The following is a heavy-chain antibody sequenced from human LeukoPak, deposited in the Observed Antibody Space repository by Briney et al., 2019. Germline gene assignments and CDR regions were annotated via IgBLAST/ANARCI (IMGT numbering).Heavy chain of an antibody. CDR2: ISFDGSNE. J-gene: IGHJ4*02. Sequence: GGSLRLSCAASGFTFKNSAMHWVRQAPGKGLEWVAVISFDGSNEYYADSVKGRFSISRDNSKNTLYLQMNSLRAEDTAVYYCAKDPGGFDYWGQGTLVTVSS. V-gene: IGHV3-30*04. D-gene: IGHD3-10*01. CDR1: GFTFKNSA. CDR3: AKDPGGFDY.